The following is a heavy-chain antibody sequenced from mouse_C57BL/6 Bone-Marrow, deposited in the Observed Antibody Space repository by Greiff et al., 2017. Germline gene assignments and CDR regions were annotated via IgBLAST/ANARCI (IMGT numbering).Heavy chain of an antibody. CDR2: IYPRSGNT. J-gene: IGHJ2*01. D-gene: IGHD1-1*01. CDR1: GYTFTSYG. V-gene: IGHV1-81*01. Sequence: QVQLQQSGAELARPGASVKLSCKASGYTFTSYGISWVKQRTGQGLEWIGEIYPRSGNTYYNEKFKGKATLTADKSSSTAYMELRSLTCEDSAVYFCAGGGSSSHVDYWGQGTTLTVSS. CDR3: AGGGSSSHVDY.